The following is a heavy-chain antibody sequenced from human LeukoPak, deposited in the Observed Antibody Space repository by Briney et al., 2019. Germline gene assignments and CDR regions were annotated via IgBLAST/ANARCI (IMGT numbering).Heavy chain of an antibody. V-gene: IGHV1-18*01. CDR1: GYSFTSYG. CDR2: ISAYNGNR. J-gene: IGHJ4*02. Sequence: ASVKLSCKGSGYSFTSYGISWVRQGPGQGLGWVGWISAYNGNRNYAQKLQGRVSMTTDTSTTTAYMELRRLSSDDTAVYYCARDKAVAGTQGHWGQGTLVTVSS. D-gene: IGHD6-19*01. CDR3: ARDKAVAGTQGH.